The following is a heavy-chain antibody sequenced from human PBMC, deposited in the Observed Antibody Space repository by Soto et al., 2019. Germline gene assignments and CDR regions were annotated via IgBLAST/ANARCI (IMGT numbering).Heavy chain of an antibody. CDR2: ISGTGANT. Sequence: EVQLLESGGGLVQPGGSLRLSCAASGFTFSSYAMSWVRQVPGKGLEWVSAISGTGANTYYADSVKGRFTISRDNSKNTLYLQMNSLRAHDAAVYYCATLRFCTSSSCYGREGGYWGQGTLVTVSS. D-gene: IGHD2-2*01. CDR3: ATLRFCTSSSCYGREGGY. CDR1: GFTFSSYA. J-gene: IGHJ4*02. V-gene: IGHV3-23*01.